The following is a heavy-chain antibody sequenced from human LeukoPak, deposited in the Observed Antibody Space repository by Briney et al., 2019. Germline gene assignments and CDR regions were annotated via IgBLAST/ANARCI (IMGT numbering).Heavy chain of an antibody. D-gene: IGHD6-19*01. CDR1: GGSISSSSYY. V-gene: IGHV4-39*07. CDR2: IYYSGST. J-gene: IGHJ4*02. Sequence: ASETLSLTCTVSGGSISSSSYYWGWIRQPPGKGLEWIGSIYYSGSTYYNPSLKSRVTISVDTSKNQFSLKLSSVTAADTAVYYCARVGPYSSGWYEDYWGQGTLVTVSS. CDR3: ARVGPYSSGWYEDY.